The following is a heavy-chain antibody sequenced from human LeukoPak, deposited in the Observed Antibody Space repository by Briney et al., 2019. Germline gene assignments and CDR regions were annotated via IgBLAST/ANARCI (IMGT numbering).Heavy chain of an antibody. CDR2: ISGSGGST. Sequence: GGSLRLSCAASGFTFSSYAMSWVRQAPGKGLEWVSAISGSGGSTYYADSVKGRFTISRDNSKNTLYLQMNSLRAEDTAVYYCARRDCSSGCYRIFDYWGQGPLVTVSS. D-gene: IGHD2-2*02. CDR1: GFTFSSYA. J-gene: IGHJ4*02. V-gene: IGHV3-23*01. CDR3: ARRDCSSGCYRIFDY.